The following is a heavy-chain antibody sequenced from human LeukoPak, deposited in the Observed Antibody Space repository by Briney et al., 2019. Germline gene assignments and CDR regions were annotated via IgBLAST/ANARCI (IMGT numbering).Heavy chain of an antibody. Sequence: ASVKVSCKASGGTFSSYAISWVRQAPGQGLEWMGGIIPIFGTANYAQKFQGRVTITTDESTSTAYMELSSLRSEDTAVYYCARDYYDSSGYGYFDYWGQGTLVTVSS. CDR2: IIPIFGTA. D-gene: IGHD3-22*01. CDR1: GGTFSSYA. V-gene: IGHV1-69*05. J-gene: IGHJ4*02. CDR3: ARDYYDSSGYGYFDY.